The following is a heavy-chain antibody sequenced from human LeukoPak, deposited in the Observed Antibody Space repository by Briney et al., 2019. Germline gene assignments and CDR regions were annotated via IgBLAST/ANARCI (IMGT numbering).Heavy chain of an antibody. CDR3: VRDRCSANSCYEFDTYYYGMDV. J-gene: IGHJ6*02. V-gene: IGHV3-21*01. D-gene: IGHD2-15*01. CDR2: ISRGSKYI. Sequence: GGSLRLSCAASGFTFSNYNMNWVRQAPGKGLEWVSSISRGSKYIYYADSMKGRFTISRDNAKNSLYLQLNSLRAEDTAVYYCVRDRCSANSCYEFDTYYYGMDVWGQGTTVTVSS. CDR1: GFTFSNYN.